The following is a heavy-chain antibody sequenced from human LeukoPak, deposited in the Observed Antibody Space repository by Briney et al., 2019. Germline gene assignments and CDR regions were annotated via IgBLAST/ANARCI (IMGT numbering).Heavy chain of an antibody. D-gene: IGHD2-15*01. CDR2: INPSGGST. J-gene: IGHJ4*02. CDR3: ARALSGYCSGGSCYGIDDY. V-gene: IGHV1-46*01. Sequence: VASVKVSCKASGYTFTSNYMHWVRQAPGQGLEWMGIINPSGGSTSYAQKFQGRVTMTRDTSTSTVYMELSSLRSEDTAVYYCARALSGYCSGGSCYGIDDYWGQGTLVTVSS. CDR1: GYTFTSNY.